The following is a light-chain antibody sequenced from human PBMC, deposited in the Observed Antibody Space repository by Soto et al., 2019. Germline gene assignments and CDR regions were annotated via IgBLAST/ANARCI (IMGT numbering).Light chain of an antibody. CDR2: EGS. Sequence: QSALTQPASVSGSPGQSITISCTGTNSDVGSYNLVSWYQQHPGKAPKLMVYEGSKRPSGVSHRFSGSKSGNTASLTISGLQAEDEADYYCCSYADGSNFVLFGGRTKLTVL. V-gene: IGLV2-23*03. CDR3: CSYADGSNFVL. J-gene: IGLJ2*01. CDR1: NSDVGSYNL.